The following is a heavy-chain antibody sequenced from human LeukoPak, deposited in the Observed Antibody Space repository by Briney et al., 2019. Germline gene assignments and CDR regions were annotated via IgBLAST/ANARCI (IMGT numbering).Heavy chain of an antibody. CDR2: IYYTGSA. Sequence: SETLSLTCTVSGGSLSTYYWSWIRQTPGQGLEWIGCIYYTGSANYNPSLRSRGTISVDTSKNQFPLKLTSVTAADTAVYYCARGSITVVPAFDIWGQGTMVTVSS. CDR3: ARGSITVVPAFDI. V-gene: IGHV4-59*12. D-gene: IGHD4-23*01. CDR1: GGSLSTYY. J-gene: IGHJ3*02.